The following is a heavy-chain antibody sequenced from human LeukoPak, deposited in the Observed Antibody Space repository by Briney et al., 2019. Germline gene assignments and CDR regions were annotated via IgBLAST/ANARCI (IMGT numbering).Heavy chain of an antibody. D-gene: IGHD3-22*01. CDR1: GFSFDEYT. Sequence: AGGSLRLSCAASGFSFDEYTLHWVRQAPGKGLEWVSLISWDGGSRDYADSVKGRFTISRDNSNNSLYLQMNSLRTEDTALYYCAKDLDSSGYRFYFRHWGQGTLVTVFS. CDR2: ISWDGGSR. J-gene: IGHJ1*01. CDR3: AKDLDSSGYRFYFRH. V-gene: IGHV3-43*01.